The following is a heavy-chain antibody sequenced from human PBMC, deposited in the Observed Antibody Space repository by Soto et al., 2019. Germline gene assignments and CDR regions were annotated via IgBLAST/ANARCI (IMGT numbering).Heavy chain of an antibody. CDR2: VNPDGTTT. D-gene: IGHD7-27*01. CDR3: ARDLAGVDDS. V-gene: IGHV3-74*01. CDR1: GFTFSTYW. J-gene: IGHJ4*02. Sequence: EVQLVESGGGLVQPGGSLRLSCAASGFTFSTYWMHWVRQVPGKGLVWVSRVNPDGTTTNYAASVKDRFTISRDNAKNTLPLQMNSLRVDDTAVYFCARDLAGVDDSWGQGTLVTVSS.